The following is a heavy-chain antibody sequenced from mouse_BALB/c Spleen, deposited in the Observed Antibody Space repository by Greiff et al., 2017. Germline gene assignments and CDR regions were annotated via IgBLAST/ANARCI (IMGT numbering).Heavy chain of an antibody. D-gene: IGHD1-1*01. V-gene: IGHV2-6-2*01. Sequence: VKVVESGPDLVAPSQSLSITCTVSGFSLTSYGVHWVRQPPGKGLEWLVVIWSDGSTTYNSALKSRLSISKDNSKSQVFLKMNSLQTDDTAMYYCARQGDTTVVDWYFDVWGAGTTVTVSS. J-gene: IGHJ1*01. CDR2: IWSDGST. CDR3: ARQGDTTVVDWYFDV. CDR1: GFSLTSYG.